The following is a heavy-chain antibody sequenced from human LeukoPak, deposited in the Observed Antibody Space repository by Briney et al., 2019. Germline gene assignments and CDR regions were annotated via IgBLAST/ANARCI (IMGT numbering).Heavy chain of an antibody. Sequence: SETLSLTCTVSGGSISSYYWSWIRQPPGKGLEWIGYIYYSGSTNYNPSLKSRVTVSVDTSKNQFSLKLSSVTAADTAVYYCARGYDSSWYYFDYWGQGTLVTVSS. J-gene: IGHJ4*02. CDR2: IYYSGST. V-gene: IGHV4-59*01. D-gene: IGHD6-13*01. CDR3: ARGYDSSWYYFDY. CDR1: GGSISSYY.